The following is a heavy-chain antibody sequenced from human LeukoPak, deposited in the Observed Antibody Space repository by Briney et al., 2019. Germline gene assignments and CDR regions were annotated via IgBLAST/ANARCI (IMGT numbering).Heavy chain of an antibody. J-gene: IGHJ4*02. Sequence: GGSLRLSCAASGFTFSSYSMNWVRQAPGKGLEWVSYISGSGTTIYYADSVKGRFTISRDNAKNSLYLQMNSLRDEDTAVYYCARVWGLAVAGGEIEYWGQGTLVTVSS. CDR2: ISGSGTTI. CDR3: ARVWGLAVAGGEIEY. CDR1: GFTFSSYS. D-gene: IGHD6-13*01. V-gene: IGHV3-48*02.